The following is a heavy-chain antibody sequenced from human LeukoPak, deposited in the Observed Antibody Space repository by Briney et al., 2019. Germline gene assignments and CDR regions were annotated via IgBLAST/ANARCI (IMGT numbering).Heavy chain of an antibody. V-gene: IGHV3-66*01. J-gene: IGHJ4*02. D-gene: IGHD5-18*01. CDR2: IYSGGST. CDR3: ARVGGYSYGYLWDY. CDR1: GFTFSSYA. Sequence: PGGSLRLSCAASGFTFSSYAMSWVRQAPGKGLEWVSVIYSGGSTYYADSVKGRFTISRDNSKNTLYLQMNSLRAEDTAVYYCARVGGYSYGYLWDYWGQGTLVTVSS.